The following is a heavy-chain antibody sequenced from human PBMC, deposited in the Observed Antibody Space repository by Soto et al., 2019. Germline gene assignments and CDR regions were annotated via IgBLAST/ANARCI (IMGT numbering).Heavy chain of an antibody. Sequence: TLSLTCAVYGVSISSGHWWSWVRQPPGXGLDWIGEIYHSGRTKYNPSLKSRVTISVGKSKNQFSLKLTSVTAADTAVYYCARDVEHYYDSRPAGQFDYWGQGILVTVSS. J-gene: IGHJ4*02. CDR3: ARDVEHYYDSRPAGQFDY. CDR1: GVSISSGHW. D-gene: IGHD3-22*01. CDR2: IYHSGRT. V-gene: IGHV4-4*02.